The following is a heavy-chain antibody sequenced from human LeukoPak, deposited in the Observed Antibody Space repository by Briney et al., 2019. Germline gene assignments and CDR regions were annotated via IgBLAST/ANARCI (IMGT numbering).Heavy chain of an antibody. CDR2: ISGSGGST. CDR1: GFTFSSYA. D-gene: IGHD6-13*01. CDR3: AKRTSDSSSWYNYYYYGMDV. Sequence: PGGSLRLSCAASGFTFSSYAMSCVRQAPGKGLEWVSAISGSGGSTYYADSVKGRFTISRDNSKNTLYLQMNSLRAEDTAVYYCAKRTSDSSSWYNYYYYGMDVWGQGTTVTVSS. J-gene: IGHJ6*02. V-gene: IGHV3-23*01.